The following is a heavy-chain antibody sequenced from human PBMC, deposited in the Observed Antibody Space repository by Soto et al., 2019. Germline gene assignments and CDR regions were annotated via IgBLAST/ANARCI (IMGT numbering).Heavy chain of an antibody. CDR2: IYPGDSDT. Sequence: GASLNLSCTGSGYSFTSYWIGWVRQMPGKGLEWMGIIYPGDSDTRYSPSFQGQVTISADKSISTAYLQWSSLKASDTAMYYCARPMAISLYGMDVWGQGTTVTVSS. V-gene: IGHV5-51*01. CDR1: GYSFTSYW. J-gene: IGHJ6*02. D-gene: IGHD3-3*01. CDR3: ARPMAISLYGMDV.